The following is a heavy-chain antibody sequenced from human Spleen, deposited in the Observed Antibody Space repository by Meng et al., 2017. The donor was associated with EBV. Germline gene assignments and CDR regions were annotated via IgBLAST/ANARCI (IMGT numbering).Heavy chain of an antibody. J-gene: IGHJ4*02. CDR3: ATYCSSGSCYVY. Sequence: VQLVQAGAEVKKPGASVKVSCRASGYTFTAYPIHWVRQAPGQRLEWMGWINPGNGDTKYSENFQGRVTITRDTSASTAYMELSSLRSEDTAVYYCATYCSSGSCYVYWGQGTLVTVSS. CDR2: INPGNGDT. D-gene: IGHD2-2*01. CDR1: GYTFTAYP. V-gene: IGHV1-3*01.